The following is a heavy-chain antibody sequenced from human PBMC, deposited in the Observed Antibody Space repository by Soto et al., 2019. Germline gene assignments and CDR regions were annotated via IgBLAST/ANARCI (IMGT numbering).Heavy chain of an antibody. CDR3: VKGNQAFFWSDMDV. D-gene: IGHD3-3*01. Sequence: DVQLLESGGGLIQPGGSRRLSCAASAFTFSTYAMSWVRQPPGKGLEWVSAISANGGAAFYADSVKGRFTISRDNSRNTLYLQMNSLRAEDTAVYYCVKGNQAFFWSDMDVWGKGTTVTVSS. CDR1: AFTFSTYA. V-gene: IGHV3-23*01. J-gene: IGHJ6*03. CDR2: ISANGGAA.